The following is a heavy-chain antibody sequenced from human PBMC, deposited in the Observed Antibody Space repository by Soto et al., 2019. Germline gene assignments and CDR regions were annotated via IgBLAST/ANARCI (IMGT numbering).Heavy chain of an antibody. CDR1: GFTFSSYA. D-gene: IGHD3-10*01. V-gene: IGHV3-23*01. Sequence: EVQLLESGGGLVQPGGSLRLSCAASGFTFSSYAMSWVRQAPGKGLEWVSAISGSGGSTYYADSVKGRFTISRDNSKNTLDLQMNSLRAEDTAVYYCAKGRRGRYYYGMDVWGQGTTVTVSS. CDR2: ISGSGGST. J-gene: IGHJ6*02. CDR3: AKGRRGRYYYGMDV.